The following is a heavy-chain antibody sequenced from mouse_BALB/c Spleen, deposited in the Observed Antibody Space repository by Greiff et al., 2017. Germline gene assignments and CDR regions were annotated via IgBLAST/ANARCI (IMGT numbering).Heavy chain of an antibody. CDR1: GFSLTSYG. D-gene: IGHD2-1*01. V-gene: IGHV2-9*02. CDR3: AREGGNYAAY. Sequence: VKVVESGPGLVAPSQSLSITCTVSGFSLTSYGVHWVRQPPGKGLEWLGVIWAGGSTNYNSALMSRLSISKDNSKSQVFLKMNSLQTDDTAMYYCAREGGNYAAYWGQGTLVTVSA. J-gene: IGHJ3*01. CDR2: IWAGGST.